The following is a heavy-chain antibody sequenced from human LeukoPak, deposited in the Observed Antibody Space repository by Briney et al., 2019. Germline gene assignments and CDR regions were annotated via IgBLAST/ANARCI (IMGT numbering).Heavy chain of an antibody. CDR3: AKDARIFGVINYFDS. CDR1: GFTFSSYS. Sequence: GGSLRLSCAASGFTFSSYSMNWVRQAPGKGLEWVSSISSSSSYIYYADSVKGRFTISRDNAKNSLYLQMNSLRAEDTAVYYCAKDARIFGVINYFDSWGQGTLATVSS. J-gene: IGHJ4*02. CDR2: ISSSSSYI. V-gene: IGHV3-21*01. D-gene: IGHD3-3*01.